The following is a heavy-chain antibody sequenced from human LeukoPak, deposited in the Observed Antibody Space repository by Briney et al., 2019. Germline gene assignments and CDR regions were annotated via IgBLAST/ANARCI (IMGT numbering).Heavy chain of an antibody. CDR2: ISGPGGST. CDR3: ANAGDYQYYFDY. V-gene: IGHV3-23*01. CDR1: GFTFSSYA. D-gene: IGHD4-17*01. J-gene: IGHJ4*02. Sequence: GGSLRLSCAASGFTFSSYAMSWVRQAPGKGLEWVSAISGPGGSTYYADSVRGRFSISRGNSKNTLYLQMNSLRVEDTAVYYCANAGDYQYYFDYWGQGTLVTVSS.